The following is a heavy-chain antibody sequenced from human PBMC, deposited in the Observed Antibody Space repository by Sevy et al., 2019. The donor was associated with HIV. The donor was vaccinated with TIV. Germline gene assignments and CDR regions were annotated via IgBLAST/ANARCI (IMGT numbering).Heavy chain of an antibody. CDR2: IRYDGSTK. CDR3: AKGLGMVQGALLSEDI. D-gene: IGHD3-10*01. V-gene: IGHV3-30*02. CDR1: GFTFRSYG. J-gene: IGHJ3*02. Sequence: GGSLRLSCAASGFTFRSYGMHWVRQAPGKGLEWVAFIRYDGSTKYYVDSVKGRFTISRDNSKNTLYLQMNSLRAEDTAIYYCAKGLGMVQGALLSEDIWGQGTMVTVSS.